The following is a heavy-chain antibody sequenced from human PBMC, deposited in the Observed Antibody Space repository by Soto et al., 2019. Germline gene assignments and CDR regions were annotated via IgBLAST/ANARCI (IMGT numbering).Heavy chain of an antibody. CDR3: ARDFYPLAYYFDH. CDR1: GYRFTNHG. J-gene: IGHJ4*02. V-gene: IGHV1-18*01. Sequence: GASVKVSCKASGYRFTNHGISWVRQAPGQGLEWMGWISGNDGKTKYARKFQGRVTMTTDTSTSTAYMEVRSLRSDDTAVYYCARDFYPLAYYFDHPGQVPPVTFSS. CDR2: ISGNDGKT.